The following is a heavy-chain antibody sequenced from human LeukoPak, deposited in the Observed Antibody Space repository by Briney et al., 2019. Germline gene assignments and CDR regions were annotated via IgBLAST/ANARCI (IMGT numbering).Heavy chain of an antibody. CDR2: MNPNSGNT. V-gene: IGHV1-8*01. D-gene: IGHD6-13*01. J-gene: IGHJ5*02. Sequence: ASVKVSCKASGYTFTSYDINWVRQATGQGLEWMGWMNPNSGNTGYAQKFQGRVTMTRNASISTAYMELSSLRSEDTAVYYCARGSSWYQAGNWFDPWGQGTLVTVSS. CDR3: ARGSSWYQAGNWFDP. CDR1: GYTFTSYD.